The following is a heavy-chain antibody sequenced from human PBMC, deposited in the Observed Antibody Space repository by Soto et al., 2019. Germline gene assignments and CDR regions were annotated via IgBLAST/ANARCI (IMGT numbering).Heavy chain of an antibody. V-gene: IGHV1-18*01. D-gene: IGHD6-13*01. CDR2: ISAYNGNT. J-gene: IGHJ2*01. CDR1: GYTFTSYG. CDR3: ARAGYSSSWYSDQDWYFDL. Sequence: QVQLVQSGAEVKKPGASVKVSCKASGYTFTSYGISWVRQAPGQGLEWMGWISAYNGNTNYAQKLQGRVTMTTDTSTSTAYRELRSLRSDDTAVYYCARAGYSSSWYSDQDWYFDLWGRGTLVTVSS.